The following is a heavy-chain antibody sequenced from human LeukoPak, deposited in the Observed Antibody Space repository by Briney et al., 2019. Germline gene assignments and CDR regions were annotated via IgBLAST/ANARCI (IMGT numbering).Heavy chain of an antibody. V-gene: IGHV3-23*01. D-gene: IGHD3-16*01. Sequence: PGGSLRLSCAASGFTFSSYAMSWVRQAPGKGLVWVSAISGSGGSTYYADSVKGRFTISRDNSKNTLYLQMNSLRAEDTAVYYCAKDEVPGMITFGGVMLLFDYWGQGTLVTVSS. CDR3: AKDEVPGMITFGGVMLLFDY. CDR2: ISGSGGST. CDR1: GFTFSSYA. J-gene: IGHJ4*02.